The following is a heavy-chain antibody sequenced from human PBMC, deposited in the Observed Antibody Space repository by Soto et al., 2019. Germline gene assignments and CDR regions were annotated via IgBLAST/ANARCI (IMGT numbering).Heavy chain of an antibody. CDR1: GFSFSSYV. J-gene: IGHJ4*02. CDR3: AYSTAHARFDY. D-gene: IGHD4-4*01. Sequence: GGSLRLSCAASGFSFSSYVMSWVRQAPGKGLEWVSGISGSGGSTYYADSVKGRFTISRDNSKNTLYLQILSLRAEDTAVYYCAYSTAHARFDYWGQGTLVTVSS. V-gene: IGHV3-23*01. CDR2: ISGSGGST.